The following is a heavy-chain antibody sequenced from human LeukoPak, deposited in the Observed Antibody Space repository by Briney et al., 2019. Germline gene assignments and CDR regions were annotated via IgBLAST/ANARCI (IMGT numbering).Heavy chain of an antibody. CDR2: IFYSGST. CDR3: ARSSGVATVAARKFDY. Sequence: PSETLSLTCTVSGGSISSYYCSWIWQPPRKGLEWIGYIFYSGSTNYNPSLKSRVTISVDTSKHQFSLKLSSVTAADTAVYSCARSSGVATVAARKFDYWGQGTLVTVSS. D-gene: IGHD6-6*01. V-gene: IGHV4-59*01. CDR1: GGSISSYY. J-gene: IGHJ4*02.